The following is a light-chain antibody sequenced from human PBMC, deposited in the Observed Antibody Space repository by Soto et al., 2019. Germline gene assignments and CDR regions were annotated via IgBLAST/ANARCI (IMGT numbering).Light chain of an antibody. Sequence: QSALTQVASVSGSPGQSITISCTATSSDVGGHDYVSWYLQHPGKAPKLLIYEAFNRPSGVSDRFSGSKSGSTASLTISGLQAEDEGDSYCSSFTSTNTWVFGGGTKVTVL. J-gene: IGLJ3*02. CDR1: SSDVGGHDY. CDR3: SSFTSTNTWV. CDR2: EAF. V-gene: IGLV2-14*01.